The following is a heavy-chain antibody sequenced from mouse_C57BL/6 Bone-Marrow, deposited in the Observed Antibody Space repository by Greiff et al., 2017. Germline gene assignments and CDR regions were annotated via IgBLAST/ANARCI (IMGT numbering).Heavy chain of an antibody. V-gene: IGHV14-4*01. CDR2: IDPENGDT. Sequence: VQLQQSGAELVRPGASVKLSCTASGFNIKDDYMHWVKQRPEQGLEWIGWIDPENGDTEYASKFQGKATITADTSSNTAYLQLSSLTSEDTAVYYCTTGTTDYFDYWGQGTTLTVSS. CDR3: TTGTTDYFDY. J-gene: IGHJ2*01. CDR1: GFNIKDDY. D-gene: IGHD1-1*01.